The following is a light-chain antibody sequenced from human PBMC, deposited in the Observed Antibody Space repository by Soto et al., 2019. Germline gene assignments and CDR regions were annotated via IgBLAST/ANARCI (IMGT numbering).Light chain of an antibody. CDR3: QLRSVLS. J-gene: IGKJ4*01. Sequence: IVLTQYPDTLSLSLGQRATLSCRASQSVANFLAWYQQKPGQAPRLLIYDASTRSTGIPARFSGSGSGTDFTLTISSLEPEEFAVYYGQLRSVLSFGGGTKVEIK. CDR2: DAS. CDR1: QSVANF. V-gene: IGKV3-11*01.